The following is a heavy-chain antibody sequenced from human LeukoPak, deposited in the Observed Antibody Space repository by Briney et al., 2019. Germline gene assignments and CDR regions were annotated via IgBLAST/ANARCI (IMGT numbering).Heavy chain of an antibody. Sequence: SETLSLTCTVSGYSISSGYYWGWIRQPPGKGLEWIGSIYHSGSTYYNPSLKSRVTISVDTSKNQFSLKLSSVTAADTAVYYCARVPSDYYGSGRFDPWGQGTLVTVSS. CDR2: IYHSGST. J-gene: IGHJ5*02. D-gene: IGHD3-10*01. CDR1: GYSISSGYY. CDR3: ARVPSDYYGSGRFDP. V-gene: IGHV4-38-2*02.